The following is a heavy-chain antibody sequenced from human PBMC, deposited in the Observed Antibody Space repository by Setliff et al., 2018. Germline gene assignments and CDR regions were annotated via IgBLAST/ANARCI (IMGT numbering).Heavy chain of an antibody. D-gene: IGHD3-10*01. CDR3: ATDQERFGELFDY. J-gene: IGHJ4*02. Sequence: ASVKVSCKVSGYTLTELSMHWVRQAPGKGLEWMGGFDPEDGETIYAQKFQGRVTMTEDTSTDTAYMELSSLRSEDTAVYYSATDQERFGELFDYWGQGTLVTVSS. V-gene: IGHV1-24*01. CDR1: GYTLTELS. CDR2: FDPEDGET.